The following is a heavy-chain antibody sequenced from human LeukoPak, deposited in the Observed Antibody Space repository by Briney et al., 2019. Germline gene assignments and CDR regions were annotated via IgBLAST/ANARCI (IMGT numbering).Heavy chain of an antibody. CDR2: IYSGGST. CDR1: GFTVSSNY. Sequence: GGSLRLSCAASGFTVSSNYMSWVRQAPGKGLEWVSVIYSGGSTYYADSVKGRFTISRDNSKNTLYLQVNSLRAEDTAVYYCARDTPTEGGLWFGELLGGMDVWGQGTTVTVSS. D-gene: IGHD3-10*01. V-gene: IGHV3-66*01. J-gene: IGHJ6*02. CDR3: ARDTPTEGGLWFGELLGGMDV.